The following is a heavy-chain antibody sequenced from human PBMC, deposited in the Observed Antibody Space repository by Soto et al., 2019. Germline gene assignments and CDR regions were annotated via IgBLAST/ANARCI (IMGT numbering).Heavy chain of an antibody. CDR2: ILYSGST. Sequence: SETLSLPCIVAGGSISNYYWSCIRQPPGKGLEWIGYILYSGSTNYNPSLKGRVTLSVDTSKNQFSLKLSSVTAADTAVYYCARDITGLTPFDNWGQGAQVTVS. D-gene: IGHD1-20*01. V-gene: IGHV4-59*01. CDR3: ARDITGLTPFDN. CDR1: GGSISNYY. J-gene: IGHJ4*01.